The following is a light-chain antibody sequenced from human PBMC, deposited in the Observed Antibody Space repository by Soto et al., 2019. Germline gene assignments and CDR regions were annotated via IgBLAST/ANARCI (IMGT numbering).Light chain of an antibody. Sequence: DIQMTQSPFSLSASVADRVTITCRTSQSISSDLNWYQQKAGKAPKLLIYAASSLQSGVPSRFSGSGSGTHFTLTISSLQPEDFATYYCQQYNTSSWTFGPGTNVDI. CDR2: AAS. CDR3: QQYNTSSWT. J-gene: IGKJ1*01. V-gene: IGKV1-39*01. CDR1: QSISSD.